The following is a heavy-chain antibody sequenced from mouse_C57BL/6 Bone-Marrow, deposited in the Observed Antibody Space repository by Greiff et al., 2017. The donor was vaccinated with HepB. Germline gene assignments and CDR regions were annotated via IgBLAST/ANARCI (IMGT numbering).Heavy chain of an antibody. V-gene: IGHV1-50*01. J-gene: IGHJ2*01. CDR1: GYTFTSYW. Sequence: QVQLQQPGAELVKPGASVKLSCKASGYTFTSYWMQWVKQRPGQGLEWIGEIDPSDSYTNYNQKFKGKATLTVDTSSSTAYMQLSSLTSADSAVYYCASRNWEYFDYWGQGTTLTVSS. CDR3: ASRNWEYFDY. CDR2: IDPSDSYT. D-gene: IGHD4-1*01.